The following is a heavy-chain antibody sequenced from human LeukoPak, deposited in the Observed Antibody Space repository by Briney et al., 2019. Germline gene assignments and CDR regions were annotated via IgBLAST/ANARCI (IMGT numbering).Heavy chain of an antibody. CDR3: ASTGWVVTAYLFGY. Sequence: PGGSLRLSCAASGFTFSSDAMHWVRQAPGKGLEWVAAISYDGSNKNYADSVKGRFTISRDNSKNTLYLQMNSPRAEDTAVYYCASTGWVVTAYLFGYWGQGTLVTVSS. V-gene: IGHV3-30*04. D-gene: IGHD2-21*02. J-gene: IGHJ4*02. CDR2: ISYDGSNK. CDR1: GFTFSSDA.